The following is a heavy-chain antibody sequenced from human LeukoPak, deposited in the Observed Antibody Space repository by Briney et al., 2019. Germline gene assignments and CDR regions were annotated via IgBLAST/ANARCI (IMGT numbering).Heavy chain of an antibody. V-gene: IGHV3-9*01. CDR3: AKDQNSGSYQYFDY. CDR1: GFTFDDYA. D-gene: IGHD1-26*01. CDR2: ISWNSGSI. Sequence: SGRYLRFSCAASGFTFDDYAMHWVRQAPGKGLEWVSGISWNSGSIGYADSVKGRFTISRDNAKNSLYLQMNSLRAEDTALYYCAKDQNSGSYQYFDYWGQGTLVTVSS. J-gene: IGHJ4*02.